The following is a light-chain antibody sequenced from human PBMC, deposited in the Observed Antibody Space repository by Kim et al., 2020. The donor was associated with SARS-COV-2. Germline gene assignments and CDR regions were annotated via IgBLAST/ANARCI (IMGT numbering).Light chain of an antibody. V-gene: IGLV2-14*01. J-gene: IGLJ1*01. CDR1: SSDVGGYNY. CDR2: DVN. CDR3: SSYTSSSTYV. Sequence: QSALTQPASVSGSHGQSITISCTGTSSDVGGYNYVSWYQQHPGKAPKLMIYDVNKRPSGVSNRFSGSKSGNTASLTISGLQAEDEADYYCSSYTSSSTYVFGTGTKVTVL.